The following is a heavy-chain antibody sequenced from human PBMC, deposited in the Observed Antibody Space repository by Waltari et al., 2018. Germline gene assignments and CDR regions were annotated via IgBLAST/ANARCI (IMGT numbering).Heavy chain of an antibody. Sequence: EVQLVESGGGLIRPGGSLRLSCVASGFTARTNYMSWGRQAPGKGLEWVSVIYSGGSTFYADSVKGRFTISRDTSKNTLYLQMNSLRAEDTAVYYCARSVAGTVSLDYWGQGTLVTVSS. CDR1: GFTARTNY. V-gene: IGHV3-53*01. J-gene: IGHJ4*02. CDR3: ARSVAGTVSLDY. CDR2: IYSGGST. D-gene: IGHD6-19*01.